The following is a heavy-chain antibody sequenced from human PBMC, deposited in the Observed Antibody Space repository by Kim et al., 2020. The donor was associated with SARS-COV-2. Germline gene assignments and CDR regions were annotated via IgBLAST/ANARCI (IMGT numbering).Heavy chain of an antibody. CDR3: ARVLTSGWSYFDY. Sequence: SAAPVKGRFTLARDHARASLYLQMNSLRAEDTAVYYCARVLTSGWSYFDYWGQGTLVTVSS. V-gene: IGHV3-21*04. J-gene: IGHJ4*02. D-gene: IGHD6-19*01.